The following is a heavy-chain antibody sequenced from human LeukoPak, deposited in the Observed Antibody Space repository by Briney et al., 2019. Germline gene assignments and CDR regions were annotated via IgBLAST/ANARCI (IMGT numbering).Heavy chain of an antibody. Sequence: SETLSLTCAVYGGSFSGYYWSWVRQPPGKGLESIGEINHSGSTNYNPSLKSRVTISVVTSKNQFSLKLSSVTAADTAVYYCARGLRGTPKHQPAELWGQGTLVTVSS. CDR1: GGSFSGYY. D-gene: IGHD1-14*01. CDR3: ARGLRGTPKHQPAEL. V-gene: IGHV4-34*01. CDR2: INHSGST. J-gene: IGHJ4*02.